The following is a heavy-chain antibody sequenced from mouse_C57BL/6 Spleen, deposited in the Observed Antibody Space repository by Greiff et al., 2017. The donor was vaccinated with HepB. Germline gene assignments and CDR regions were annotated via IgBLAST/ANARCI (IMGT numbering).Heavy chain of an antibody. J-gene: IGHJ1*03. CDR3: ASITTVVDWYFDV. CDR2: IRNKANGYTT. CDR1: GFTFTDYY. V-gene: IGHV7-3*01. D-gene: IGHD1-1*01. Sequence: EVKVEESGGGLVQPGGSLSLSCAASGFTFTDYYMSWVRQPPGKALEWLGFIRNKANGYTTEYSASVKGRFTISRDNSQSILYLQMNALRAEDSATYYCASITTVVDWYFDVWGTGTTVTVSS.